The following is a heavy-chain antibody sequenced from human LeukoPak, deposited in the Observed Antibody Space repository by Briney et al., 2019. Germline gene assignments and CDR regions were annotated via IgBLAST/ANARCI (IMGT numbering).Heavy chain of an antibody. CDR3: AKDLGIMGERFVGDY. CDR2: IRSDGRDK. D-gene: IGHD3-16*01. V-gene: IGHV3-30*02. J-gene: IGHJ4*02. CDR1: GFTFSSYG. Sequence: GGSLRLSCAASGFTFSSYGMNWVRQAPGKGLEWVAFIRSDGRDKYYADSVKGRFTISRDNSENTIFLQMNNLRGEDTAVYYCAKDLGIMGERFVGDYWGQGTLVTVSS.